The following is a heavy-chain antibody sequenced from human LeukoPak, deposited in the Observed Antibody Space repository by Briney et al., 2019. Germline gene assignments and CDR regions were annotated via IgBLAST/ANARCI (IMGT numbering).Heavy chain of an antibody. V-gene: IGHV4-59*08. CDR2: IYYSGTT. J-gene: IGHJ4*02. CDR1: GGSITGHY. Sequence: PSETLSLTCIVSGGSITGHYWSWIRQPPGKGLEWIGYIYYSGTTNYNPSLKSRLTISVDTSNNQFSLKLTSVTAADTAVYYCARQNPAAAGQGLDYWGQGTLVAVSS. CDR3: ARQNPAAAGQGLDY. D-gene: IGHD6-13*01.